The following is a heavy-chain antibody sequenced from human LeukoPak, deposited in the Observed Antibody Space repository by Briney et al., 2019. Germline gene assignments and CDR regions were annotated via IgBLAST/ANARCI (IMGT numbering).Heavy chain of an antibody. J-gene: IGHJ4*02. CDR2: VSGSGGST. CDR3: AKGAASRGYAYVAN. V-gene: IGHV3-23*01. D-gene: IGHD5-18*01. Sequence: GGSLRLSCAASAFTFSTYAMIWVRQAPGKGLAWVSNVSGSGGSTYYAASRKGRSTISRDNSNNTLYLQMNSLRAEDTAVYYCAKGAASRGYAYVANWGQGTLCTVSS. CDR1: AFTFSTYA.